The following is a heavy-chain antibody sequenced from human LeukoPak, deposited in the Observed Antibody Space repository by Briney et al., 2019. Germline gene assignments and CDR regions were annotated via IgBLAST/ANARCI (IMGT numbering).Heavy chain of an antibody. Sequence: GGSLRLSCAASGFTFSNHWMHWVRQAPGKGLEWVSRINTDGSSTSYADSVKGRFTISRDNAKNTLYLQMNSLRAEDTAVYYCARDRVSGSYDYWGQGTLVTVSS. V-gene: IGHV3-74*01. CDR2: INTDGSST. D-gene: IGHD1-26*01. J-gene: IGHJ4*02. CDR3: ARDRVSGSYDY. CDR1: GFTFSNHW.